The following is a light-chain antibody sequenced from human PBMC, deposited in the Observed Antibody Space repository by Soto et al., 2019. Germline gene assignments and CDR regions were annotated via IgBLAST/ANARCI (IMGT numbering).Light chain of an antibody. CDR3: QQYDNLPIT. Sequence: IQLTQYPSSLSASVGDRVTITCQASQDISNYLNWYQQKPGKAPKLLIYDASNLETGVPSRFSGSGSGTDFTFTIISMQPEDIATYYCQQYDNLPITFGQGTR. J-gene: IGKJ5*01. V-gene: IGKV1-33*01. CDR1: QDISNY. CDR2: DAS.